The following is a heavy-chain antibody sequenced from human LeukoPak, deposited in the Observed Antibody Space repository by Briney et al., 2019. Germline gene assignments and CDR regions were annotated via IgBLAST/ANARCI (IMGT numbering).Heavy chain of an antibody. CDR3: AREWDTSSFDPRASGDY. V-gene: IGHV4-39*07. J-gene: IGHJ4*02. CDR1: GGSISSSSYS. D-gene: IGHD3-9*01. Sequence: PSETLSFTCTVSGGSISSSSYSWGWIRQPPGKGLEWIGNIYYSGSTFYNPSLKSRVTISLDTSKHQFSLKLTSVTAADTAVYYCAREWDTSSFDPRASGDYWGQGTPVTVSS. CDR2: IYYSGST.